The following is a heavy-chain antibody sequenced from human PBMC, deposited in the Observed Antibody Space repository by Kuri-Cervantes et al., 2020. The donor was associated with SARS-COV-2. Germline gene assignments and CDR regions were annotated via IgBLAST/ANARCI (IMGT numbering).Heavy chain of an antibody. CDR2: IWYDGSNK. CDR1: GFTFSSYG. V-gene: IGHV3-33*08. Sequence: GESLKISCAASGFTFSSYGMHWVRQAPGKGLEWVAVIWYDGSNKYYADSVKGRFTISRDNSKNTLYLQMNSLRAEDTAVYYCARDPRGGYSYGWGALDIWGQGTMVTVSS. J-gene: IGHJ3*02. CDR3: ARDPRGGYSYGWGALDI. D-gene: IGHD5-18*01.